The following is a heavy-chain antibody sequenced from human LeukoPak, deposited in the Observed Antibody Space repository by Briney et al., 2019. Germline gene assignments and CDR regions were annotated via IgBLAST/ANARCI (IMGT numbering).Heavy chain of an antibody. CDR1: GGSISSSPFY. J-gene: IGHJ4*02. CDR3: ARHIRADRDFDF. Sequence: SETLSLTCAVSGGSISSSPFYWGWIRQPPGKGLEWIGNIHYTGSAFYNPSLKSRVTISVDTSKNQFSLKLNSVTATDTAVYYCARHIRADRDFDFWGQGTLVTVSS. CDR2: IHYTGSA. D-gene: IGHD1-14*01. V-gene: IGHV4-39*01.